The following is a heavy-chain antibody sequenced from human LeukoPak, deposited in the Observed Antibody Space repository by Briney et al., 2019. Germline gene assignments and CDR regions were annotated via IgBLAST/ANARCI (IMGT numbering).Heavy chain of an antibody. D-gene: IGHD2/OR15-2a*01. Sequence: SETLSLTCSVSGGSISTYYWNWLRQPAGKELEWIGRIFASGSTNSNPSLKSRVTISMDKAKNHFSLILKSVTAAATAFYYCARDFYGDDGHHPFDYWGQGILVTVSS. CDR2: IFASGST. CDR3: ARDFYGDDGHHPFDY. V-gene: IGHV4-4*07. J-gene: IGHJ4*02. CDR1: GGSISTYY.